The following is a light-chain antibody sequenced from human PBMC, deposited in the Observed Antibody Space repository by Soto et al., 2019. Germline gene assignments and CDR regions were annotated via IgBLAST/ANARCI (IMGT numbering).Light chain of an antibody. CDR2: EDF. Sequence: QSALTQPASVSGSPGQSITISCTGTSSDVGDYNLVSWYQQHPGKAPKLIIYEDFKRPSGISNRFSGSESGNTASLTISGLQAEDEADYYCCSYAGGSKWVFGGGTKLTVL. CDR3: CSYAGGSKWV. J-gene: IGLJ3*02. V-gene: IGLV2-23*01. CDR1: SSDVGDYNL.